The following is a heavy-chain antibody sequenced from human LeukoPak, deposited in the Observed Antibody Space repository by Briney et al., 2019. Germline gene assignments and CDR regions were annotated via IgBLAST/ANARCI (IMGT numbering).Heavy chain of an antibody. D-gene: IGHD2-2*02. CDR1: GFTFSDYG. V-gene: IGHV3-48*04. J-gene: IGHJ4*02. Sequence: PGGSLRLSCEASGFTFSDYGMNWVRQSPGKGLEWISYIDDTSGAIYYADSVKGRFAISRDNAKNSLYLQVNSLRAEDTAVYYCARSSISSSYTYWGQGTLVTVSS. CDR2: IDDTSGAI. CDR3: ARSSISSSYTY.